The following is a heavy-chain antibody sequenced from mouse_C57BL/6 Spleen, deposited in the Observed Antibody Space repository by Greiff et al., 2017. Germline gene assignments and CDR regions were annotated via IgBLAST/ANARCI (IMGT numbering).Heavy chain of an antibody. D-gene: IGHD2-1*01. Sequence: QVQLQQPGAELVKPGASVKLSCKASGYTFTSYWMHWVKQRPGQGLEWIGMIHPNSGSTNYNEKFKSKATLTVDKSSSTAYMQLSSLTSEDSAVYYCARSGFYYGNYDARDYWGQGTSVTVSS. CDR1: GYTFTSYW. J-gene: IGHJ4*01. V-gene: IGHV1-64*01. CDR3: ARSGFYYGNYDARDY. CDR2: IHPNSGST.